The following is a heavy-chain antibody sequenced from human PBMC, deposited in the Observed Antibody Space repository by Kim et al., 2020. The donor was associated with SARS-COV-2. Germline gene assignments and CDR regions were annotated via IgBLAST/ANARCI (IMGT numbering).Heavy chain of an antibody. CDR2: A. J-gene: IGHJ4*02. V-gene: IGHV1-69*01. D-gene: IGHD2-2*01. CDR3: AVGGPAAGVDY. Sequence: ANYAQKFQGRVTITADESTSTAYMGLSSLRSEDTAVYYCAVGGPAAGVDYWGQGTLVTVSS.